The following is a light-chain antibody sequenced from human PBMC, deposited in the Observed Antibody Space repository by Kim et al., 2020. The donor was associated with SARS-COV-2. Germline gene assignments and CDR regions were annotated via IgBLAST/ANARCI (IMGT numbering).Light chain of an antibody. V-gene: IGLV4-60*03. CDR1: SGHSNYF. CDR3: ETWDSNIQV. CDR2: VEGSGSY. J-gene: IGLJ3*02. Sequence: QLVLTQSSSASASLGSSVKLTCTLSSGHSNYFIAWHQQQPGKAPRFLMEVEGSGSYNKGGGVPDRFSGSRSGADRYLIISNLHSEDEADYYCETWDSNIQVFGGGTQLTVL.